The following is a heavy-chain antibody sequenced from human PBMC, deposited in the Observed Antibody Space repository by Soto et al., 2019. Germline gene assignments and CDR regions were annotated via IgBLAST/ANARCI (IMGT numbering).Heavy chain of an antibody. CDR3: ASGSYYYGSDPYYYDGMAV. CDR1: GGTFSSYA. J-gene: IGHJ6*02. CDR2: IIPIFGTA. V-gene: IGHV1-69*01. D-gene: IGHD3-10*01. Sequence: QVQLVQSGAEVKKPGSSVKVSCKASGGTFSSYAISWVRQAPGQGLEWMGGIIPIFGTANYAQKFQGRVTITADESTSTAYMELSSLRSEDTAVYYFASGSYYYGSDPYYYDGMAVWGQGTTVTVSS.